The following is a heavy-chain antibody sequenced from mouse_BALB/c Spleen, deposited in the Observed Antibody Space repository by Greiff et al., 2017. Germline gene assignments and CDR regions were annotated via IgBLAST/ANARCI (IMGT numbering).Heavy chain of an antibody. D-gene: IGHD1-1*01. Sequence: DVQLQESGPGLVKPSQSLSLTCTVTGYSITSDYAWNWIRQFPGNKLEWMGYISYSGSTSYNPSLKSRISITRDTSKNQFFLQLNSVTTEDTATYYCARRDYYGSSSWAMDYWGQGTSVTVSS. CDR2: ISYSGST. CDR1: GYSITSDYA. CDR3: ARRDYYGSSSWAMDY. J-gene: IGHJ4*01. V-gene: IGHV3-2*02.